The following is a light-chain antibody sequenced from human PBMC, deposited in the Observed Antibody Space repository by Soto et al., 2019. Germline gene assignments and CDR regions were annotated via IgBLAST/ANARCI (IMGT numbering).Light chain of an antibody. V-gene: IGKV3-15*01. CDR1: QSVSIN. Sequence: DIVRTQSPGTMSLSPGKRATLSCRTSQSVSINDLAWYQQKHGQAPSLLIYGASTRATGIPARFSGRASGTECTITSNSLKPEDGAVYYGQQYNNWTRTFGQGTKVDIK. J-gene: IGKJ1*01. CDR3: QQYNNWTRT. CDR2: GAS.